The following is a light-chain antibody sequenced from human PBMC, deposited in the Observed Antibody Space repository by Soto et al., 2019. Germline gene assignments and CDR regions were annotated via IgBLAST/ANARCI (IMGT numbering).Light chain of an antibody. Sequence: DLVMTQSPDSLAVSLGERATINCKSSQSVLYSTNNKNYLAWYQQKPGQPPKLLVYWASTRESGVPDRFSGSGSETDFTLTINSLQAEDVAVYYCQQYINAPQTFGQGNTVELK. J-gene: IGKJ1*01. CDR1: QSVLYSTNNKNY. CDR3: QQYINAPQT. V-gene: IGKV4-1*01. CDR2: WAS.